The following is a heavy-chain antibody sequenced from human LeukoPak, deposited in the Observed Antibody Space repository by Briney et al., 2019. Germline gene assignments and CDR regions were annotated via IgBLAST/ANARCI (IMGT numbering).Heavy chain of an antibody. CDR3: ARGMNGYNSDAFDI. J-gene: IGHJ3*02. Sequence: ASVKVSCKASGYTFTGYYMHRVRQAPGQGLEWMGRINPNSGGTNYAQKFQGRVTMTRDTSISTAYMELSRLRSDDTAVYYCARGMNGYNSDAFDIWGQGTMVTVSS. CDR1: GYTFTGYY. V-gene: IGHV1-2*06. D-gene: IGHD5-24*01. CDR2: INPNSGGT.